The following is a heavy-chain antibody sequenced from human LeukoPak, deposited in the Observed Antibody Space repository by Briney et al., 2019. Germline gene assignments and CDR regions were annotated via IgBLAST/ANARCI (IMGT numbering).Heavy chain of an antibody. CDR3: ARDQGIFDY. CDR2: ISSSSKTI. Sequence: SGGSLRLSCAASGFTFSSYSMNWVRQAPGKGLEWVSYISSSSKTIYYADSVKGRFTISRDNAKNSLYLQMNGLRDEDSAVYYCARDQGIFDYWGQGTLVTVSS. CDR1: GFTFSSYS. V-gene: IGHV3-48*02. J-gene: IGHJ4*02.